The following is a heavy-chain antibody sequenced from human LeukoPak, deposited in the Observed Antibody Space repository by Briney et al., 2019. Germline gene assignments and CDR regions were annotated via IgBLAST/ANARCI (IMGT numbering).Heavy chain of an antibody. Sequence: SETLSLTCAVYGGSFSGYYWSWIRQPPGKGLEWIGEISHSGSANFNPSLKSRVTISVDTSKNQFSLKLTSVTAADTAVYYCARRVITGSINYWGQGTQVTVSS. J-gene: IGHJ4*02. D-gene: IGHD1-20*01. CDR1: GGSFSGYY. CDR2: ISHSGSA. CDR3: ARRVITGSINY. V-gene: IGHV4-34*01.